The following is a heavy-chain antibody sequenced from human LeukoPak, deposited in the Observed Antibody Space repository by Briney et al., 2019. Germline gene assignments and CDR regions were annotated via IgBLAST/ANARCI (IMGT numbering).Heavy chain of an antibody. CDR2: ISYDGRNE. CDR3: ARGGDSWSGYSYGMDV. D-gene: IGHD3-3*01. J-gene: IGHJ6*02. CDR1: GFSFSSYA. Sequence: GGSLRLSCAASGFSFSSYAMHWVRQAPGKGLEWWAVISYDGRNEYYADSVKGRFTIFRDISKNTLYLQMNSLRPEDTAVYYCARGGDSWSGYSYGMDVWGQGTTVTVSS. V-gene: IGHV3-30-3*01.